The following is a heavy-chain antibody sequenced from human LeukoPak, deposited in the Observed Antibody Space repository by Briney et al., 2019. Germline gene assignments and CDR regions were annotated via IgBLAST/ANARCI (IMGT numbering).Heavy chain of an antibody. CDR1: GFTFSSYG. J-gene: IGHJ4*02. CDR2: IRYDGSNK. CDR3: AKISANYYDSSGYYPLDY. V-gene: IGHV3-30*02. Sequence: GGSLRLSCAASGFTFSSYGMHWVRQAPGKGLEWVAFIRYDGSNKYYADSVKGRFTISRDNSKNTLYLQMNSLRAEDTAVYYCAKISANYYDSSGYYPLDYWGQGTLVTVSS. D-gene: IGHD3-22*01.